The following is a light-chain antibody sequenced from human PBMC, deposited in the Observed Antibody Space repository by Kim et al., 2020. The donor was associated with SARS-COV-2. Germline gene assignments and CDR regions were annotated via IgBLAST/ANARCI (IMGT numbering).Light chain of an antibody. CDR3: QKYNSALET. J-gene: IGKJ1*01. CDR1: QAISNS. Sequence: ASGGDRVTINCRASQAISNSLAWYQQKPGKVPQVLIYATSTLQSGVPSRFSGSGSGTDFTLTISGLQAEDVATYYCQKYNSALETFGQGTKVDIK. V-gene: IGKV1-27*01. CDR2: ATS.